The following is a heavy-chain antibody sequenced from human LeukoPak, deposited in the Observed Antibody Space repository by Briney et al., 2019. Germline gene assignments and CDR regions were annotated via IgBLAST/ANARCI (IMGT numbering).Heavy chain of an antibody. CDR1: GGSINSGDYY. CDR3: ARAPVGDAFDL. Sequence: PSETLSLTRTVSGGSINSGDYYSGWLRQPPGGGRERIGEIYNSGSTSSNPSLKSRVTMSRDTPENQVSLNLTSVTAADTAVYHCARAPVGDAFDLWGQGTIVTVS. V-gene: IGHV4-39*07. D-gene: IGHD3-16*01. CDR2: IYNSGST. J-gene: IGHJ3*01.